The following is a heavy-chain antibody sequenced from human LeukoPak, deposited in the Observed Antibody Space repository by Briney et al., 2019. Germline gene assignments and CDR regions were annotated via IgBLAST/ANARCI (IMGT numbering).Heavy chain of an antibody. V-gene: IGHV4-4*02. J-gene: IGHJ5*02. CDR2: IYHSGST. CDR1: GGSISSSNW. D-gene: IGHD6-13*01. CDR3: ARHGGSNWYVNWFDP. Sequence: SETLSLTCAVSGGSISSSNWWSWVRQPPGKGLEWIGEIYHSGSTNYNPSLKSRVTISVDTSKNQFSLKLTSVTAADTAVYYCARHGGSNWYVNWFDPWGQGILVTVSS.